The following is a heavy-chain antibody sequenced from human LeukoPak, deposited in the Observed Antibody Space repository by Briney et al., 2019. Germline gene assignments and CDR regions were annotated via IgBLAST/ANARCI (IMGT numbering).Heavy chain of an antibody. V-gene: IGHV3-15*01. D-gene: IGHD3-10*01. CDR3: AREGPMLRGVIGGKIDY. CDR2: IKSKTDGGTT. CDR1: GFTFSNAW. J-gene: IGHJ4*02. Sequence: GGSLRLSCAASGFTFSNAWMSWVRQAPGKGLEWVGRIKSKTDGGTTDYAAPVKGRFTISRDNAKNSLYLQMNSLRPEDTAVYYCAREGPMLRGVIGGKIDYWGQGTLVTVSS.